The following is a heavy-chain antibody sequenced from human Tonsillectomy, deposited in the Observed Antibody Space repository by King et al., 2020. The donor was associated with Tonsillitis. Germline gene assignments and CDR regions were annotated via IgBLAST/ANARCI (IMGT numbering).Heavy chain of an antibody. CDR1: GFTFRSYG. CDR3: ASAYYDFWSGSYYYMDV. V-gene: IGHV3-33*08. CDR2: IWYDGSNK. Sequence: VQLVESGGGVVQPGRSLRLSCAASGFTFRSYGMHWVRQAPGKGLEGVAVIWYDGSNKYYADSVKGRFTISRDNSKNTLYLQMNRLRAEETAVFYLASAYYDFWSGSYYYMDVWGKGTTVTVSS. J-gene: IGHJ6*03. D-gene: IGHD3-3*01.